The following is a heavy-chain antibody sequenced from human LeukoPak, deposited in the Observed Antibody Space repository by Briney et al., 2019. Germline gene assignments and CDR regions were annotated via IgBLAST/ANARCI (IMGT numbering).Heavy chain of an antibody. Sequence: SETLSLTCAVYGGSFSGYYWSWIRQPPGKGLEWIGEINHSGSTNYNPSLKSRVTISVDTSKNQFSLKLSSVTAADTAVYYCARAEVLTGHSVDLDYWGQGTLVTVSS. V-gene: IGHV4-34*01. J-gene: IGHJ4*02. CDR3: ARAEVLTGHSVDLDY. D-gene: IGHD3-9*01. CDR2: INHSGST. CDR1: GGSFSGYY.